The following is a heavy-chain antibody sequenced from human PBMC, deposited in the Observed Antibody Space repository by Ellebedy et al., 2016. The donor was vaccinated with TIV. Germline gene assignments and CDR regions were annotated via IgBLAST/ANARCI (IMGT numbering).Heavy chain of an antibody. J-gene: IGHJ6*02. V-gene: IGHV3-49*02. CDR3: SRYYYGMDV. Sequence: WVRQPPGKGLEWVGFIRSKADAGTTEYAASVKGRFTISRDDSRSIAYLQMNGLKTEDTAVYYCSRYYYGMDVWGQGTTVTVSS. CDR2: IRSKADAGTT.